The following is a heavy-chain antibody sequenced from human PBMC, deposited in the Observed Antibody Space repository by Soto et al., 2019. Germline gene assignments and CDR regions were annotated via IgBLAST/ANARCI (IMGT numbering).Heavy chain of an antibody. J-gene: IGHJ4*02. D-gene: IGHD3-22*01. V-gene: IGHV3-23*01. Sequence: LRLSCAASGFTFSSYAMSWVRQAPGKGLEWVSAISGSGGSTYYADSVKGRFTISRDNSKNTLYLQMNSLRAEDTAVYYCAKETYYYDSSGYSLTAGYFDYWGQGTLVTVSS. CDR1: GFTFSSYA. CDR3: AKETYYYDSSGYSLTAGYFDY. CDR2: ISGSGGST.